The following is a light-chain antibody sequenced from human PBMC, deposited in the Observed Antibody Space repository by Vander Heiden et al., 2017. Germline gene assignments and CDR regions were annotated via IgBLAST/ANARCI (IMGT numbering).Light chain of an antibody. CDR1: SPNIGHNY. CDR3: GTWDSSLSAVV. J-gene: IGLJ2*01. CDR2: DNN. V-gene: IGLV1-51*01. Sequence: QSVLTPPPSVSAASGQQATISCSGSSPNIGHNYVTGYQQLPGTAPKLLIYDNNKRPSGIPDRCSGSKSGTSATLGITGLQTGDEADYYCGTWDSSLSAVVFGGGTKLTVL.